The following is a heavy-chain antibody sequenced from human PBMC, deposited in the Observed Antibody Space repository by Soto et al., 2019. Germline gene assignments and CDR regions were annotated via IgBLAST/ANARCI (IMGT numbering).Heavy chain of an antibody. CDR3: ARSQGSSTSLDIYYYYYYGMDV. Sequence: QVQLVQSGAEVKKHGSSVKVSCKASGGTFSSYAISWVRQAPGQGLEWMGGIIPISDTTNYAQKFQGRVTITADESTSTAYMELSSLCSEDTAVYYCARSQGSSTSLDIYYYYYYGMDVWGQGTTVTVSS. CDR1: GGTFSSYA. D-gene: IGHD2-2*01. CDR2: IIPISDTT. J-gene: IGHJ6*02. V-gene: IGHV1-69*01.